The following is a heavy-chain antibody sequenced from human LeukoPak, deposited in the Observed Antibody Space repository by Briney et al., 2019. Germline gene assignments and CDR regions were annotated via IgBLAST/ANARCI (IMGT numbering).Heavy chain of an antibody. J-gene: IGHJ5*02. V-gene: IGHV4-4*07. D-gene: IGHD3-10*01. CDR2: IYTNGST. CDR1: GGSISSYY. CDR3: ARYYYGSGSYYGLGFDP. Sequence: SETLSLTCTVSGGSISSYYWSWIRQPAGKGLEWIGRIYTNGSTNYNPSLKSRVTMSVDTSKNQFSLKLSSVTAADTAVYYCARYYYGSGSYYGLGFDPWGQGTLVTVSS.